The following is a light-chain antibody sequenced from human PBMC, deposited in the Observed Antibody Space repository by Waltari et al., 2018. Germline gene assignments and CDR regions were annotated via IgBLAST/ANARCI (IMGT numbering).Light chain of an antibody. Sequence: EILMTRSPVTLSVSPGERATLSCRASQSITSNLAWYQQKPGQALRLLIYDASTRAPSTPARFRGSGSGTEFTLTISSLQSEDYAVYYCQQYNHWPPITFGQGTRLEIK. J-gene: IGKJ5*01. CDR2: DAS. V-gene: IGKV3-15*01. CDR3: QQYNHWPPIT. CDR1: QSITSN.